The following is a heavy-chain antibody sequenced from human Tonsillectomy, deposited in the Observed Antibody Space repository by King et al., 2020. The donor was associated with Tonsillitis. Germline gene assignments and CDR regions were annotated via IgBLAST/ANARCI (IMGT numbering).Heavy chain of an antibody. J-gene: IGHJ4*02. CDR3: ARGVGGAAVRTSADY. CDR1: GFTVSSKY. CDR2: IYSDGSE. Sequence: VQLVESGGGLIQPGGSLRLSCAASGFTVSSKYMSWVRQAPGKGLEWVSVIYSDGSEYYADSVKGRFTISRDNSKNTLHLQMNSLIAEDTAVYYCARGVGGAAVRTSADYWGQGTLVTVSS. D-gene: IGHD6-13*01. V-gene: IGHV3-53*01.